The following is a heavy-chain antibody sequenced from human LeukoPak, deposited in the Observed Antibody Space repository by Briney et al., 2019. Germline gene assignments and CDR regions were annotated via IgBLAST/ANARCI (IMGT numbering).Heavy chain of an antibody. J-gene: IGHJ4*02. D-gene: IGHD1-26*01. Sequence: ASVKVSCKASGYTFTGYHMHWVRQAPGQGLEWMGWISPHSGGTDYAQKFQGRVTMTRDTSISTVYVELSRLRSDDTAVYYCARDMDSGPDFFDYWGLGTLVTVSS. V-gene: IGHV1-2*02. CDR2: ISPHSGGT. CDR1: GYTFTGYH. CDR3: ARDMDSGPDFFDY.